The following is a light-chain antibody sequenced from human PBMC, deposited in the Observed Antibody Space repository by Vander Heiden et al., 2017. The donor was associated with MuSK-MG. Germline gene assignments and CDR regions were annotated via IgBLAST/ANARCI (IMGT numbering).Light chain of an antibody. CDR1: SSNIGSNY. Sequence: SVLTKPPTVSAAPGQRVTISCSGSSSNIGSNYVSWYQQLPRTAPKVLIYENNIRPSGIPDRFSGSKSGTSATLGITGLQTGDEADYYCATWDGSLSAHVFGTGTKV. V-gene: IGLV1-51*02. CDR3: ATWDGSLSAHV. J-gene: IGLJ1*01. CDR2: ENN.